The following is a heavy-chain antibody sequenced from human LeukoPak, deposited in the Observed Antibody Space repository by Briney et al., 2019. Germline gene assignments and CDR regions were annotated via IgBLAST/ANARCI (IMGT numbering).Heavy chain of an antibody. CDR2: IIPIFGTA. V-gene: IGHV1-69*13. CDR1: GGTFSSNA. D-gene: IGHD3-22*01. CDR3: ARDHYYDSSGYSTHFDY. Sequence: SVRVSCKASGGTFSSNAISWVRQAPGQGLEWMGGIIPIFGTANYAQKFQGRVTITADESTSTAYMELSSLRSEDTAVYYCARDHYYDSSGYSTHFDYWGQGTLVTVSS. J-gene: IGHJ4*02.